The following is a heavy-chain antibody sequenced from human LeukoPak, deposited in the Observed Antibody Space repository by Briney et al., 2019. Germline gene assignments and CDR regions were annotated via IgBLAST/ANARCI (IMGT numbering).Heavy chain of an antibody. D-gene: IGHD3-16*01. J-gene: IGHJ4*02. CDR3: ARELLGAGYGFDY. V-gene: IGHV1-2*02. CDR1: GYSFTSYG. Sequence: ASVKVSCKASGYSFTSYGITWVRQAPGQGLEWMGWINPTSGGTNYAQKFQGRVTMTGDTSISTANMDLSRLISDDTAVYYCARELLGAGYGFDYWGQGTLVTVSS. CDR2: INPTSGGT.